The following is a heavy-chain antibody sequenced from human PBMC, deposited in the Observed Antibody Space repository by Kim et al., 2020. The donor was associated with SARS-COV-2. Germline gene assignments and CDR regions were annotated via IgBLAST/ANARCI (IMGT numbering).Heavy chain of an antibody. V-gene: IGHV3-23*01. D-gene: IGHD1-26*01. CDR1: GFTFSSYA. Sequence: GGSLRLSCAASGFTFSSYAMSWVRQAPGKGLEWVSAISGSGGSTYYADSVKGRFTISRDNSKNTLYLQMNSLRAEDTAVYYCARRGLGGSSLFDYWGQGTLVTVSS. CDR2: ISGSGGST. CDR3: ARRGLGGSSLFDY. J-gene: IGHJ4*02.